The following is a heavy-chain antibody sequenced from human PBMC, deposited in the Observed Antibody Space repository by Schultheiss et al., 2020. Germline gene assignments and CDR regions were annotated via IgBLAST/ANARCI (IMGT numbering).Heavy chain of an antibody. CDR2: ISSSSSYI. D-gene: IGHD4-23*01. CDR1: GFTFSSYS. V-gene: IGHV3-21*01. Sequence: CGSLRLSCAASGFTFSSYSMNWVRQAPGKGLEWVSSISSSSSYIYYADSVKGRFTISRDNAKNSLYLQMNSLRAEDTAVYYCARDYGGNPDDYYWYFDLWGRGTLVTVSS. J-gene: IGHJ2*01. CDR3: ARDYGGNPDDYYWYFDL.